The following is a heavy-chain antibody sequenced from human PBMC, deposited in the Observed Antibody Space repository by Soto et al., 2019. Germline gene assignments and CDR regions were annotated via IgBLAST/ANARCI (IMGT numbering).Heavy chain of an antibody. V-gene: IGHV1-46*01. CDR2: INPSGGST. CDR1: GYTFTSYY. Sequence: ASVKVSCRASGYTFTSYYMHWVRQAPGQGLEWMGIINPSGGSTSYAQKFQGRVTMTRDTSTSTVYMELSSLRSEDTAVYYCASGVGYCSGGSCYSYYYSYGMDVWGQGTTVTVSS. D-gene: IGHD2-15*01. CDR3: ASGVGYCSGGSCYSYYYSYGMDV. J-gene: IGHJ6*02.